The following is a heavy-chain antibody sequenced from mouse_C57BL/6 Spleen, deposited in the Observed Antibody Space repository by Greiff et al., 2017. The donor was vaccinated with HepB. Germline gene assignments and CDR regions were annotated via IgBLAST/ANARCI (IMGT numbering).Heavy chain of an antibody. Sequence: EVQLQESGGGLVQPGGSMKLSCVASGFTFSNYWMNWVRQSPEKGLEWVAQIRLKSDNYATHYAESVKGRFTISRDDSKSSVYLQMNNLRAEDTGIYYCTGSYYYGSSYAMDYWGQGTSVTVSS. J-gene: IGHJ4*01. CDR1: GFTFSNYW. CDR3: TGSYYYGSSYAMDY. V-gene: IGHV6-3*01. CDR2: IRLKSDNYAT. D-gene: IGHD1-1*01.